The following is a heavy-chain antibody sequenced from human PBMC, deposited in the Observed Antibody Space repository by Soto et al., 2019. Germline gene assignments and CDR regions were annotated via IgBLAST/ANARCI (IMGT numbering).Heavy chain of an antibody. J-gene: IGHJ5*02. CDR1: GYTFTTYY. CDR3: ARAVGYCSGGSCPTGGWFDP. CDR2: INPRDGST. Sequence: ASVKVSCKASGYTFTTYYMDWVRQAPGQGLEWMGIINPRDGSTSYAQNFQDRVAMTRDTSTNTVYMELSSLRSEDTAVYYCARAVGYCSGGSCPTGGWFDPWGQGTLVTVSS. V-gene: IGHV1-46*01. D-gene: IGHD2-15*01.